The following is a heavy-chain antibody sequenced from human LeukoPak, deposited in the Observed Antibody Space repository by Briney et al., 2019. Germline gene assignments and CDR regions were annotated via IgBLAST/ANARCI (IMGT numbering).Heavy chain of an antibody. V-gene: IGHV1-2*02. CDR2: INPNSGGT. D-gene: IGHD1-26*01. CDR3: ARDSGSYTAKFDC. Sequence: ASVKVSCKASGYTFTGYYMHWVRQAPGQGLEWMGWINPNSGGTNYAQTFQGRVTMTRDTSISTAYMELSRLRSDDAAVYYCARDSGSYTAKFDCWGQGTLVTVSS. J-gene: IGHJ4*02. CDR1: GYTFTGYY.